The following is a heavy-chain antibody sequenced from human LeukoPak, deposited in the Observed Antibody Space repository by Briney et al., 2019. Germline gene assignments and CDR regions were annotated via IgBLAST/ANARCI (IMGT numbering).Heavy chain of an antibody. D-gene: IGHD6-13*01. CDR2: IIPIFGTA. V-gene: IGHV1-69*05. CDR3: AGASIAAAGRGLENWFDP. Sequence: SVKVSCKASGGTFSSYAISWVRQAPGQGLEWMGRIIPIFGTANYAQKFQGRVTITTDESTSTAYMELSSLRSEDTAVYYCAGASIAAAGRGLENWFDPWGQGTLVTVSS. CDR1: GGTFSSYA. J-gene: IGHJ5*02.